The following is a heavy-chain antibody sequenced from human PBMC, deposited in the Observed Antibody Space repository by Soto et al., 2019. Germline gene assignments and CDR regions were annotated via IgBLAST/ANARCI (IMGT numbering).Heavy chain of an antibody. D-gene: IGHD5-12*01. CDR1: GGYISSYY. CDR2: IYYSGST. J-gene: IGHJ4*02. Sequence: SETLSLTCTVSGGYISSYYWSWIRQPPGKGLEWIGYIYYSGSTNYNPSLKSRVTISVDTSKNQFSLKLSSVTAADPAVYYCARHQMSGYDRPFDYWGQGILVTVPQ. CDR3: ARHQMSGYDRPFDY. V-gene: IGHV4-59*08.